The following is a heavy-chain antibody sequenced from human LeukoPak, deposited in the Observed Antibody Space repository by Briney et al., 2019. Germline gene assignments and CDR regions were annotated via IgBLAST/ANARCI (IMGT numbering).Heavy chain of an antibody. J-gene: IGHJ3*02. CDR2: INPNSGGT. CDR1: GYTFTGYY. Sequence: GASVKVSCKASGYTFTGYYMHWVRQAPGQGLEWMGWINPNSGGTNYAQKFQGRVTMTEDTSTDTAYMELSSLRSEDTAVYYCATDPLFGVAKIWGQGTMVTVSS. D-gene: IGHD3-3*01. CDR3: ATDPLFGVAKI. V-gene: IGHV1-2*02.